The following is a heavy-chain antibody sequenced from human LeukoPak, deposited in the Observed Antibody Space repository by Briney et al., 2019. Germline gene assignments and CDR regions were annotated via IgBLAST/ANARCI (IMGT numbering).Heavy chain of an antibody. D-gene: IGHD6-19*01. CDR1: GYTFTAYY. V-gene: IGHV1-2*02. Sequence: ASVKVSCKASGYTFTAYYMHWVRQAPGQGLEWMGWINPNSGGTNYAQKFQGRVTMTRDTSISTAYMDLSSLRSDVTAVYYCARYRSGWDAGYWGQGTLVTVSS. J-gene: IGHJ4*02. CDR3: ARYRSGWDAGY. CDR2: INPNSGGT.